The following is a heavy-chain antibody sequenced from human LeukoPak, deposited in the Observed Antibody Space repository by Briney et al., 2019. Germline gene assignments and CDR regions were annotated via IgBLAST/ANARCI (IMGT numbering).Heavy chain of an antibody. J-gene: IGHJ2*01. CDR1: GGSISSGGYY. CDR3: ARDPATWYFDL. CDR2: IHYTGST. V-gene: IGHV4-31*03. Sequence: SQTLSLTCTVSGGSISSGGYYWSWIRQHPGKGVEWIGYIHYTGSTSYNPSLKSRVTISVDTSKSQFSLNLSSVTAADTALYYCARDPATWYFDLWGRGTLVTVSS.